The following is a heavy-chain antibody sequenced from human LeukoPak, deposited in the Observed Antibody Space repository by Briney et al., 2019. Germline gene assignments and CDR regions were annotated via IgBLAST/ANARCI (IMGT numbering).Heavy chain of an antibody. CDR3: AKYKTPCYYCSGSYYNYPGNYCDY. Sequence: PGGYLRLSCAASGFTFNDYAMRWVRHAPGQGLGSVSAFSPRGGCTYYADSVKGRFTISRDSSKNKPYLQVNSLRDQRTALHYFAKYKTPCYYCSGSYYNYPGNYCDYWGQGTLVTVSS. CDR2: FSPRGGCT. V-gene: IGHV3-23*01. D-gene: IGHD3-10*01. J-gene: IGHJ4*02. CDR1: GFTFNDYA.